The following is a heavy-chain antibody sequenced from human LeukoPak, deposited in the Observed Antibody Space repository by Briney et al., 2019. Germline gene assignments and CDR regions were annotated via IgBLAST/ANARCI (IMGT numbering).Heavy chain of an antibody. CDR3: ARANDFCSGYYVGWFDP. CDR2: IYTSVST. Sequence: SETLSLTCTVSGGPISSYYWSWIRQPAGKGLEWIGRIYTSVSTNYNPSLKSRVTMSVDTSKNQFSLKLSSVTAADTAVYYCARANDFCSGYYVGWFDPWGQGTLVTVSS. CDR1: GGPISSYY. V-gene: IGHV4-4*07. J-gene: IGHJ5*02. D-gene: IGHD3-3*01.